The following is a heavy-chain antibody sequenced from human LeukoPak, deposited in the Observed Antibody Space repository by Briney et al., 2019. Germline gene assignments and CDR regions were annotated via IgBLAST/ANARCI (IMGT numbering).Heavy chain of an antibody. V-gene: IGHV4-34*01. D-gene: IGHD6-19*01. CDR1: GGSFSGYY. CDR2: INHSGSA. J-gene: IGHJ5*02. CDR3: ARSAGYSSA. Sequence: SETLSLTCAVYGGSFSGYYWSWIRQPPGKGLEWIGEINHSGSANYNPSLKSRVTLSIDTSKNQFPLILSSVTAADTAVYYCARSAGYSSAWGQGTRVTVSS.